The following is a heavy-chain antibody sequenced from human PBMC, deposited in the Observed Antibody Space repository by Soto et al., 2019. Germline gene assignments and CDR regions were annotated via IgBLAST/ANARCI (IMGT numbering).Heavy chain of an antibody. CDR2: IYYSGST. J-gene: IGHJ5*02. Sequence: TLSRTGTVSGGSISSGGYYWNWIRQHPGKGLEWIGYIYYSGSTYYNPSLKSRLTISVDTSKNQFSLKLSSVTAADTAVYFCSRSTVSTIFWFDPWGQGTLVTVSS. CDR3: SRSTVSTIFWFDP. D-gene: IGHD4-17*01. V-gene: IGHV4-31*03. CDR1: GGSISSGGYY.